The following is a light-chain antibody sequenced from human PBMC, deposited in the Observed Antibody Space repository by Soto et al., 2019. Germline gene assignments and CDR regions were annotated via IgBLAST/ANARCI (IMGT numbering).Light chain of an antibody. J-gene: IGLJ1*01. CDR1: SSDIGGYKH. CDR3: SSYTTSSTQV. Sequence: QSVLTQPASVSGSPGQSITISCTGTSSDIGGYKHVSWYQQHPGKAPKLMIYEVTNRPSGVSYRFSGSKSGNAASLTISGLQAEDEADYYCSSYTTSSTQVFGTGTKV. CDR2: EVT. V-gene: IGLV2-14*01.